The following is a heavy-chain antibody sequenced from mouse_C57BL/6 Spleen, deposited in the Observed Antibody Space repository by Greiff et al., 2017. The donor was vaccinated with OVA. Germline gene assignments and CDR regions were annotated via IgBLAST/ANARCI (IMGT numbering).Heavy chain of an antibody. J-gene: IGHJ3*01. CDR2: IDPSDSYT. CDR3: AGSSGSAWFAY. D-gene: IGHD3-2*02. CDR1: GYTFTSYW. Sequence: VQLQQSGAELVMPGASVKLSCKASGYTFTSYWMHWVKQRPGQGLEWIGEIDPSDSYTNYNQKFKGKSTLTVDKSSSTAYMQLSSLTSEDSAVYYCAGSSGSAWFAYWGQGTLVTVSA. V-gene: IGHV1-69*01.